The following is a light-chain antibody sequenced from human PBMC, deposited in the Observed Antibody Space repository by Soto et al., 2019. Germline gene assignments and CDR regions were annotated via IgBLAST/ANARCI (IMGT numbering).Light chain of an antibody. Sequence: QSALTQPASVSGSPGQSITISCTGTASDVGGYNYVSWYQQPPGKAPKLIMHAVSNRPSGLSRRFSGSKSGNTDALTISGLQSEDEADYFCCSYTSRTTFVFGTGTKVTVL. CDR2: AVS. J-gene: IGLJ1*01. CDR1: ASDVGGYNY. CDR3: CSYTSRTTFV. V-gene: IGLV2-14*01.